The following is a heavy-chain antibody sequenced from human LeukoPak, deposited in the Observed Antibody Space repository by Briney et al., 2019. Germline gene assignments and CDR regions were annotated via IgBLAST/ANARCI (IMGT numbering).Heavy chain of an antibody. CDR3: ARHPYQLLWLSWFDP. J-gene: IGHJ5*02. V-gene: IGHV4-39*01. Sequence: PSETLSLTCTVSGGSISSSSYYWGWIRQPPGKGLEWIGSIYYSGSTYYSPSLKSRVTVSVDTSKKQFSLKLRSVTAADTAVYCCARHPYQLLWLSWFDPWGQGTLVTVSS. D-gene: IGHD2-2*01. CDR1: GGSISSSSYY. CDR2: IYYSGST.